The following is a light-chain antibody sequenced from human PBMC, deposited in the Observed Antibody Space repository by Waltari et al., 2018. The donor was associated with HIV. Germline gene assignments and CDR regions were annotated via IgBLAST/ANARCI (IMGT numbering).Light chain of an antibody. CDR2: AAS. V-gene: IGKV1-16*01. J-gene: IGKJ4*01. Sequence: NFLAWYQKQPGKAPTSLIYAASTVERGVSTIFSGSGSGTDFTLTISSLKPDDFASYYCQPYSTYPLTFGAGTTVEI. CDR3: QPYSTYPLT. CDR1: NF.